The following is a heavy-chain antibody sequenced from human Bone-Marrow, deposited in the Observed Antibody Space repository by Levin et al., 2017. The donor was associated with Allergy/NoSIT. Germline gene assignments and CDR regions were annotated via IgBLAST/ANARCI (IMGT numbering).Heavy chain of an antibody. Sequence: AGGSLRLSCAVSGFTFSSYSINWVRQAPGKGLEWVSYITSSSDIISYADSVKGRFTISRDNAKNSLYLQMNSLRAEDTAVYYCVRDLNWGFDYWGQGALVTVSS. CDR1: GFTFSSYS. D-gene: IGHD7-27*01. CDR3: VRDLNWGFDY. V-gene: IGHV3-48*01. CDR2: ITSSSDII. J-gene: IGHJ4*02.